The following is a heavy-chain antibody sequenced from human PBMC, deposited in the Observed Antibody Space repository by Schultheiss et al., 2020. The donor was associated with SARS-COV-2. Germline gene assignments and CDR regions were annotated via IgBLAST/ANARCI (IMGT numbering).Heavy chain of an antibody. CDR3: AKDYGDHSYWYFDL. Sequence: SVKVSCKASGGTFSSYAISWVRQAPGQGLEWMGGIIPIFGTANYAQKFQGRVTITADKSTSTAYMELSSLRSEDTAVYYCAKDYGDHSYWYFDLWGRGTLVTVSS. D-gene: IGHD4-17*01. J-gene: IGHJ2*01. V-gene: IGHV1-69*06. CDR2: IIPIFGTA. CDR1: GGTFSSYA.